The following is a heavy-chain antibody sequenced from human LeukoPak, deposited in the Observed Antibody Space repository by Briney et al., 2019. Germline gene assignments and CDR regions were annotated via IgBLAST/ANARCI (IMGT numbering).Heavy chain of an antibody. J-gene: IGHJ3*02. V-gene: IGHV3-30*18. Sequence: PGRSLRLSCAASGFTFSSYGMHWVRQAPGKGLEWVAVISYDGSNKYYADSVKGRFTISRDNAKNSLYLQMNSLRAEDMALYYCAKGQGYCSGGSCNDAFDIWGQGTMVTVSS. CDR2: ISYDGSNK. CDR1: GFTFSSYG. D-gene: IGHD2-15*01. CDR3: AKGQGYCSGGSCNDAFDI.